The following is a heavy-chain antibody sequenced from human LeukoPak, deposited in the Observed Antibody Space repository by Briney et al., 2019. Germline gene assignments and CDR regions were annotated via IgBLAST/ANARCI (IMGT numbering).Heavy chain of an antibody. J-gene: IGHJ4*02. V-gene: IGHV1-69*13. CDR3: ATRLRDYYGSGSRPFDY. CDR1: GGTFSSYA. D-gene: IGHD3-10*01. CDR2: IIPISGTA. Sequence: GASVKVSCKASGGTFSSYAINWVRQAPGQGLEWVGGIIPISGTANYAQKFQGRVTITADESTSTAYMDLSSPKPEDTAVYYCATRLRDYYGSGSRPFDYWGQGTLVTVSS.